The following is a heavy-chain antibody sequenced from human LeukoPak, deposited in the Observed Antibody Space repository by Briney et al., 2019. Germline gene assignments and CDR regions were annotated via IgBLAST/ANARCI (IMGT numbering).Heavy chain of an antibody. J-gene: IGHJ4*02. CDR1: GGSISSGGYS. CDR2: IYHSGST. Sequence: PSETLSLTCAVSGGSISSGGYSWSWIRQPPGKGLEWIGYIYHSGSTYYNPSLKSRVTISVDRSKNQFSLKLSSVTAADTAVYYCASHYDILYYFDYWGQGTLVAVSS. D-gene: IGHD3-9*01. V-gene: IGHV4-30-2*01. CDR3: ASHYDILYYFDY.